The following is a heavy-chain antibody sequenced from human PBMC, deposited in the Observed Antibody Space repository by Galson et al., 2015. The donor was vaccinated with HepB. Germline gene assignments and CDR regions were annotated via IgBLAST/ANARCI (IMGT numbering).Heavy chain of an antibody. J-gene: IGHJ6*02. CDR3: TADWDSRGYFLAYHKYGMDV. D-gene: IGHD3-22*01. CDR1: GFVFNNAW. CDR2: IKSQSDGETT. Sequence: SLRLSCAGSGFVFNNAWMSWVRQAPGKGLEWVGRIKSQSDGETTDYAEAVKGRFTISRDDSKNMLYLQMNSLKMEDSAVYHCTADWDSRGYFLAYHKYGMDVWGQGTTVTVSS. V-gene: IGHV3-15*01.